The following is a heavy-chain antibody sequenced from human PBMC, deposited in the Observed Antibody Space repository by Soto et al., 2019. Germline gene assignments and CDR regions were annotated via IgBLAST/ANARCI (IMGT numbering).Heavy chain of an antibody. CDR1: GYTLTELS. J-gene: IGHJ6*03. D-gene: IGHD3-3*01. CDR3: ATAGPRHIWSGYYTGHYYYYYMDV. CDR2: FDPEDGET. Sequence: QVQLVQSGAEVKKPGASVKVSCKVSGYTLTELSMHWVRQAPGKGLEWMGGFDPEDGETIYAQKFQGRVTMTEDTSTDTAYMELSSLRSEDTAVYYCATAGPRHIWSGYYTGHYYYYYMDVWGKGTTVTVSS. V-gene: IGHV1-24*01.